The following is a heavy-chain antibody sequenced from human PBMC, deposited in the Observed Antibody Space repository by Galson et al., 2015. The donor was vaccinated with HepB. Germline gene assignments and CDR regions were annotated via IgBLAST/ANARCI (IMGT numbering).Heavy chain of an antibody. CDR1: GGTFSSYA. CDR3: AREWEENGEGGY. Sequence: SVKVSCKASGGTFSSYAISWVRQAPGQGLEWMGGIIPIFGTANYAQKFQGRVTITADESTSTAYMELSSLRSEDTAVYYCAREWEENGEGGYWGQGTLVTVSS. V-gene: IGHV1-69*13. CDR2: IIPIFGTA. D-gene: IGHD1-26*01. J-gene: IGHJ4*02.